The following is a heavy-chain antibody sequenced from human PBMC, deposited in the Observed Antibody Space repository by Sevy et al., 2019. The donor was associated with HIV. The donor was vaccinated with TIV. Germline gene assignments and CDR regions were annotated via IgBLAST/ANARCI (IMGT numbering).Heavy chain of an antibody. CDR2: ISGSGRFT. J-gene: IGHJ6*02. CDR1: EFTFSSYA. CDR3: AKGFVSGATCPRDYYYYGMDV. Sequence: GESLKISCSASEFTFSSYAMSWVRQAPGKGLEWVSSISGSGRFTYYADFVEGRFIISRDNSKNTLSVQMNSLRAEDTAVYYCAKGFVSGATCPRDYYYYGMDVWGQGTTVTVSS. V-gene: IGHV3-23*01. D-gene: IGHD2-15*01.